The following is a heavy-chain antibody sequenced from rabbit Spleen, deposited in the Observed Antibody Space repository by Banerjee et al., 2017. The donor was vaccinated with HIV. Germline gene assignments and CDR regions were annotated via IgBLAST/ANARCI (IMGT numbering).Heavy chain of an antibody. CDR3: ARGSAAMTMVITGYYFNL. CDR2: IYAGSSGST. V-gene: IGHV1S40*01. J-gene: IGHJ4*01. CDR1: RFSFSSSYY. Sequence: QSLEESGGDLVKPGASLTLTCTASRFSFSSSYYMCWVRQAPGKGLEWIACIYAGSSGSTAYASWAKGRFTISKTSSTTVTLQMTSLTAADTATYFCARGSAAMTMVITGYYFNLWGPGTLVTVS. D-gene: IGHD2-1*01.